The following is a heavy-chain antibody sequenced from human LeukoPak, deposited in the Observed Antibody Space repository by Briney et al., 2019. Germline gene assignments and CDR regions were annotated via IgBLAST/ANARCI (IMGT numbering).Heavy chain of an antibody. D-gene: IGHD6-19*01. V-gene: IGHV4-39*07. CDR1: GGSISSSSYF. CDR2: IYYSGST. CDR3: ARSGGYSSPQNY. J-gene: IGHJ4*02. Sequence: PSETLSLTCSVSGGSISSSSYFWGWIRQPPGKGPEWIGSIYYSGSTYYNPSLKSRVTISVDTSKNQFSLKLSSVTAADTAVYYCARSGGYSSPQNYWGQGTLVTVSS.